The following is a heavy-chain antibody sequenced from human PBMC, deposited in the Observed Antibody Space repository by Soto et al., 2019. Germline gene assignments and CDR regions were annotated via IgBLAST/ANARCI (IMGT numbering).Heavy chain of an antibody. CDR2: TYYRSKWYN. CDR3: AKSRYCTNGVCYKDYYYGMDV. Sequence: SQTLSLTCAISGDSVSSNSAAWNWIRQSPARGLEGRGRTYYRSKWYNDYAVSVKSRITINPDTSKSQFSLQLNSVTPEDTAVYYCAKSRYCTNGVCYKDYYYGMDVWGQGTTVTVSS. D-gene: IGHD2-8*01. J-gene: IGHJ6*02. V-gene: IGHV6-1*01. CDR1: GDSVSSNSAA.